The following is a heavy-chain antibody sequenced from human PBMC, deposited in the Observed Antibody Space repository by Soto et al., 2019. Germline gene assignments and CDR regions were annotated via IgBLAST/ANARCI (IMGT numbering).Heavy chain of an antibody. J-gene: IGHJ6*02. Sequence: SETLSHTCTVSGGSIISYYWSWIRQPPGKGLEWIGYIYYSGSTNYNPSLKSRVTISVDTSKNQFSLKLSSVTAADTAVYYCARDRSSGGILTGYYGDYYYYGMDVWGQGTTVTVSS. CDR2: IYYSGST. V-gene: IGHV4-59*01. CDR3: ARDRSSGGILTGYYGDYYYYGMDV. CDR1: GGSIISYY. D-gene: IGHD3-9*01.